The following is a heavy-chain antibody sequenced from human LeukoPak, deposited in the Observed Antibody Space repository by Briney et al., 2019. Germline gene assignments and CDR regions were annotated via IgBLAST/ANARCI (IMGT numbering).Heavy chain of an antibody. V-gene: IGHV3-48*01. J-gene: IGHJ4*02. Sequence: GGSLRLSCAASGFTFSTYNMNWVRQAPGKGLEWISYINADSSTIQYADFVRGRFTTSRDNAKNSLYLQMNSLRAEDTAVYYCVRDNSRGQSLGVIYWGQGSLVTVSS. CDR3: VRDNSRGQSLGVIY. CDR2: INADSSTI. CDR1: GFTFSTYN. D-gene: IGHD3-22*01.